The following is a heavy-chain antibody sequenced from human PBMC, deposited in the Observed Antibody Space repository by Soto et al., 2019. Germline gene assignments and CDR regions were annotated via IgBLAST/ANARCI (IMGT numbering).Heavy chain of an antibody. J-gene: IGHJ6*02. CDR3: ARVGDIVLVPAASVHYYYGMDV. Sequence: ASVKVSCKASGYTFTSYGISWVRQAPGQGLEWMGWISAYNGNTNYAQKLQGRVTMTTDTSTSTAYMELRSLRSDDTAVYYCARVGDIVLVPAASVHYYYGMDVWGQGTTVTVPS. V-gene: IGHV1-18*01. CDR1: GYTFTSYG. D-gene: IGHD2-2*01. CDR2: ISAYNGNT.